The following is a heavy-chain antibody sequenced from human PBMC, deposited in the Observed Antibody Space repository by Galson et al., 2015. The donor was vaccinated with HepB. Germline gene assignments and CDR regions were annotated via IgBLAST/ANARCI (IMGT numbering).Heavy chain of an antibody. D-gene: IGHD1-1*01. Sequence: SLRLSCAASGFTFSNAWMSWVRQAPGKGLEWVGRIKSKTDGGTTDYAAPVKGRFTISRDDSKNTLYLQMNSLKTEDTAVYYCTTVHDVPYFYYYYYGMDVWGQGTTVTVSS. J-gene: IGHJ6*02. CDR3: TTVHDVPYFYYYYYGMDV. CDR2: IKSKTDGGTT. CDR1: GFTFSNAW. V-gene: IGHV3-15*01.